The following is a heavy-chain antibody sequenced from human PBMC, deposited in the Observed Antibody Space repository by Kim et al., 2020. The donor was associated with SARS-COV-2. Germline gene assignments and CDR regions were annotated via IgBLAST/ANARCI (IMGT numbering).Heavy chain of an antibody. V-gene: IGHV3-7*01. CDR2: IKQDGSEK. Sequence: GGSLRLSCAASGFTFSSYWMSWVRQAPGKGLEWVANIKQDGSEKYYVDSVKGRFTISRDNAKNSLYLQMNSLRAEDTAVYYCARADGVLWFSPSYFDLWGRGTLVTVSS. D-gene: IGHD2-21*01. J-gene: IGHJ2*01. CDR1: GFTFSSYW. CDR3: ARADGVLWFSPSYFDL.